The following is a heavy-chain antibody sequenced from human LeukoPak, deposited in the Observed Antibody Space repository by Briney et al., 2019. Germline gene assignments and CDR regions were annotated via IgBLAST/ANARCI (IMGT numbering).Heavy chain of an antibody. D-gene: IGHD3-22*01. Sequence: PSETLSLTCTVSGGSISSYYWSWIRQPPGKGLEWIGYIYYSGSTNYNPSLKSRVTISVDTSKNQFSLKLSSVTAADTAVYYCARQSGLTYYYDSSHHAAFDIWGQGTMVTVSS. CDR3: ARQSGLTYYYDSSHHAAFDI. J-gene: IGHJ3*02. CDR2: IYYSGST. V-gene: IGHV4-59*08. CDR1: GGSISSYY.